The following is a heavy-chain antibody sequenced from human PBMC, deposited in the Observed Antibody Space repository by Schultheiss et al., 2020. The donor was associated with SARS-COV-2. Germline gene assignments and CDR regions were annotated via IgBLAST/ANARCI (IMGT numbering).Heavy chain of an antibody. Sequence: GGSLRLSCAASGFTFSSYAMHWVRQAPGKGLEWVAVISYDGSNKYYADSVKGRFTISRDNAKNSLYLQMNSLRAEDTAVYYCARDETLDYWGQGTLVTVSS. CDR1: GFTFSSYA. J-gene: IGHJ4*02. CDR2: ISYDGSNK. V-gene: IGHV3-30*04. CDR3: ARDETLDY.